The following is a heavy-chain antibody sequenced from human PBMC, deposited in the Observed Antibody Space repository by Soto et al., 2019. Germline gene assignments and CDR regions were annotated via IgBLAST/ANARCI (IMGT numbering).Heavy chain of an antibody. CDR1: GFTFSNAW. J-gene: IGHJ4*02. V-gene: IGHV3-15*07. Sequence: GGSLRLSCAASGFTFSNAWINWVRQAPGKGLEWVGRIKRKTDGGTTDFAAPVKGRFAISRDDSKNMVYLQMNSLRVDDTAVYFCAEDRFGIVGPVDYWGQGTLVTVSS. D-gene: IGHD1-26*01. CDR3: AEDRFGIVGPVDY. CDR2: IKRKTDGGTT.